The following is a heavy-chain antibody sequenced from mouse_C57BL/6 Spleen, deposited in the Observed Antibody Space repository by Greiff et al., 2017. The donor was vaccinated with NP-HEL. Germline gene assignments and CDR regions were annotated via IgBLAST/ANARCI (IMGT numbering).Heavy chain of an antibody. J-gene: IGHJ4*01. Sequence: VQLQQSGPELVKPGASVKISCKASGYAFSSSWMNWVKQRPGKGLEWIGRIYPGDGDTNYNGKFKGKATLTVDTSSSTAYMQLRSLTSEDSAVFVCARSRYGYDLFDAMDYWGQGTTLTVSS. CDR2: IYPGDGDT. CDR1: GYAFSSSW. D-gene: IGHD2-2*01. V-gene: IGHV1-82*01. CDR3: ARSRYGYDLFDAMDY.